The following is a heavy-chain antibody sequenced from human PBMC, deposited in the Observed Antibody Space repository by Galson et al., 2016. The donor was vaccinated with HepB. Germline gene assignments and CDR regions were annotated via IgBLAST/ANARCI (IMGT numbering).Heavy chain of an antibody. CDR2: INRDGSEK. J-gene: IGHJ3*02. CDR3: ARDDTHYGSGSYFDVFDI. Sequence: LRLSCAASGFSLNNYWMTWVRQAPGKGLECVANINRDGSEKNHVDSVKGRFTISRDNAKNSLYLQMYSLRAEDTALYYCARDDTHYGSGSYFDVFDIWGQGTKVTVSS. CDR1: GFSLNNYW. V-gene: IGHV3-7*03. D-gene: IGHD3-10*01.